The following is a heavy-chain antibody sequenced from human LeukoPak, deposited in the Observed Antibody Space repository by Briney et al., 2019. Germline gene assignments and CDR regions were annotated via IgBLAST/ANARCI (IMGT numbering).Heavy chain of an antibody. CDR1: GVPVGSYY. CDR3: ARGSGDILTGYSGMDV. D-gene: IGHD3-9*01. V-gene: IGHV3-53*01. CDR2: IYKGGTT. J-gene: IGHJ6*02. Sequence: GGSLRLSCEASGVPVGSYYLTWVRQAPGEGVEWVSAIYKGGTTYYADSVKGRFTVSRDNSKNSFSLQMNSLSADDTAVYYCARGSGDILTGYSGMDVWGQGTTVTVSS.